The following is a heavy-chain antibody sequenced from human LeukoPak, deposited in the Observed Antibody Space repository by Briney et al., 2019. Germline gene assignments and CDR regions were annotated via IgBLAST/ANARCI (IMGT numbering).Heavy chain of an antibody. CDR3: AKGASGWYGYYFDY. CDR2: LSATGDNT. V-gene: IGHV3-23*01. CDR1: GFTFNNFV. Sequence: GGSLRLSCAASGFTFNNFVMTRVRQGPGKGLEWVSGLSATGDNTYYADSVKGRFTVSRDNSQNTLFLEMNSLRAEDTAVYYCAKGASGWYGYYFDYWGQGTLVTVSS. D-gene: IGHD6-19*01. J-gene: IGHJ4*02.